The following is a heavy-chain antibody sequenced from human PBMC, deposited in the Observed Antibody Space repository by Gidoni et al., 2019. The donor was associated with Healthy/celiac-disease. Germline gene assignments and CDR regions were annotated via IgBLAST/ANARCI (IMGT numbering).Heavy chain of an antibody. J-gene: IGHJ3*02. D-gene: IGHD1-1*01. V-gene: IGHV1-18*01. Sequence: QVQLVQSGAEVKKPGASVKVTCKASGYTFTSYGISWVRQAPGHKLEWMGWISAYNGNTNYAQKLQGRVTMTTDTSTSTAYMELRSLRSDDTAVYYCARSSTTGTTEGSGGAFDIWGQGTMVTVSS. CDR3: ARSSTTGTTEGSGGAFDI. CDR1: GYTFTSYG. CDR2: ISAYNGNT.